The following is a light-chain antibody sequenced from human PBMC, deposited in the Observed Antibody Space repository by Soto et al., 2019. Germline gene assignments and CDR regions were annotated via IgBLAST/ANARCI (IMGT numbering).Light chain of an antibody. CDR1: QSVSSSY. J-gene: IGKJ1*01. CDR2: GAS. Sequence: EIVLTLSPGTLTFSPRQRATLSFNSSQSVSSSYLAWYQQKPGQAPRLLIYGASTRATGIPARFSGSGSGTEFTLTISSLQSEDFAVYYCQQYNNWPKTFGQGTKVDNK. CDR3: QQYNNWPKT. V-gene: IGKV3-15*01.